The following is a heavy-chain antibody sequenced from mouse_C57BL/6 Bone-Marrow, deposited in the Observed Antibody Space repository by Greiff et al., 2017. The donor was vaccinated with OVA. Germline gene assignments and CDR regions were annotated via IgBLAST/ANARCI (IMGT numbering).Heavy chain of an antibody. V-gene: IGHV1-4*01. CDR3: AGDDGNGFAY. J-gene: IGHJ3*01. CDR2: INPSSGYT. CDR1: GYTFTSYS. Sequence: QVQLQQPGAELARPGASVKMSCKASGYTFTSYSMHWVNQRPGQGLEWIGNINPSSGYTKYNQKFKDKATLTVDKSYSTAYRQLSSLTSEDSAGYYCAGDDGNGFAYWGQGTLVTVSA. D-gene: IGHD2-1*01.